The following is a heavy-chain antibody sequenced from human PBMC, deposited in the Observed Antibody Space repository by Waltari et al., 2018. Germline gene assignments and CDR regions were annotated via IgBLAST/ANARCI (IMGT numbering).Heavy chain of an antibody. J-gene: IGHJ3*02. D-gene: IGHD5-18*01. CDR3: ARDDTAMASRAFDI. CDR2: IIPIFGTA. Sequence: QVQLVQSGAEVKKPGSSVKVSCKASGGTFSSYAISWVRQPPGQGLEWMGGIIPIFGTANYAQKFQGRVTITADESTITAYMELSSLRSEDTAVYYCARDDTAMASRAFDIWGQGTMVTVSS. V-gene: IGHV1-69*01. CDR1: GGTFSSYA.